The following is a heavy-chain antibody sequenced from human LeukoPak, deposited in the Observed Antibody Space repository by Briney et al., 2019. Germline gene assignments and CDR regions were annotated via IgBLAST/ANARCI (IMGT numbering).Heavy chain of an antibody. D-gene: IGHD5-24*01. Sequence: PGGSLRLSCAASGFTFSSYSMNWVRQAPGKGLEWVSYISSSSSTIYYADSVKGRFTISRDNAKNSLYLQMNSLRAEDTAVYYGARERRDGYNSEIYWGQGTPVTVSS. CDR1: GFTFSSYS. J-gene: IGHJ4*02. CDR3: ARERRDGYNSEIY. CDR2: ISSSSSTI. V-gene: IGHV3-48*01.